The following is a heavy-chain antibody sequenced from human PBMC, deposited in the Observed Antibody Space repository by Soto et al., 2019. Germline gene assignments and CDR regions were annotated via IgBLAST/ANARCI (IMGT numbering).Heavy chain of an antibody. D-gene: IGHD5-12*01. CDR2: ISGSGGST. CDR3: AKDSGYDSGH. J-gene: IGHJ4*02. CDR1: GFTFSSYS. V-gene: IGHV3-23*01. Sequence: PGGSLRLSCAASGFTFSSYSMNWVRQAPGKGLEWVSTISGSGGSTYYTDSVKGRFTISRDNSKNTLYLQMNSLRAEDTAVYYCAKDSGYDSGHWGQGTLVTVSS.